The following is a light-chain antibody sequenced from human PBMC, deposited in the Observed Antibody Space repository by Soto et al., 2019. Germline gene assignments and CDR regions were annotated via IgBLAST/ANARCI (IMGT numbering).Light chain of an antibody. V-gene: IGKV3-20*01. J-gene: IGKJ1*01. CDR2: GAS. CDR3: QQYGSSGT. Sequence: EIVMTQSPGTLSVSPGEGATLSCGASQSVSSHLAWYQQKPGQAPRLLIYGASTRATGIPDRFSGSGSGTDFTLTISRLEPEDFAVYYCQQYGSSGTFGQGTKVEIK. CDR1: QSVSSH.